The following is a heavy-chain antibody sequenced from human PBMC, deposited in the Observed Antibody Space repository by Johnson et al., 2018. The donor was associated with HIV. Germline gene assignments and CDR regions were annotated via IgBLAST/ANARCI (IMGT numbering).Heavy chain of an antibody. J-gene: IGHJ3*02. V-gene: IGHV3-9*01. CDR2: IIWNSGSI. CDR1: GFTFDDYA. CDR3: ARVGAEDAFDI. Sequence: LVESGGGLVQPGGSLRLSCAASGFTFDDYAMHWVRQAPGKGLEWVSGIIWNSGSIGYADSVKGRFTISRDNAKNSLYLQMNSLRAEDTAVYYCARVGAEDAFDIWGQGTMVTVSS. D-gene: IGHD1-26*01.